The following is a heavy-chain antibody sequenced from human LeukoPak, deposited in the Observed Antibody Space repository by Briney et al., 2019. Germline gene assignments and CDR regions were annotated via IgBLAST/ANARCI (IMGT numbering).Heavy chain of an antibody. J-gene: IGHJ4*02. CDR3: ASGPSYLKYFEY. CDR2: ISVGAEYI. Sequence: GGSLRLSCVASGXSQRTYVMNWFRQAPGKGLEWVSTISVGAEYIFYADSVRGRFTISRDDSNNAVYLQMHSLRAEDTALYYCASGPSYLKYFEYWGPGTLVIVSS. CDR1: GXSQRTYV. V-gene: IGHV3-23*01. D-gene: IGHD2-15*01.